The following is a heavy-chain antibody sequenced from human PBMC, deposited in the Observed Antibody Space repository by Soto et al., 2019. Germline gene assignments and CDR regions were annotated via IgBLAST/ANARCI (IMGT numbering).Heavy chain of an antibody. Sequence: QVQLQESGPGLVKPSETLSLTCTVSGASISSNYWSWIRQPPGKGLEWIGYIYYTGSTNYHPSLKSRVTISVDTSKKQFSLKLSSVTAADTAVYYCAREGVTVFGAVRYFDLWGRGTLVTVSS. CDR3: AREGVTVFGAVRYFDL. J-gene: IGHJ2*01. D-gene: IGHD3-3*01. CDR2: IYYTGST. V-gene: IGHV4-59*01. CDR1: GASISSNY.